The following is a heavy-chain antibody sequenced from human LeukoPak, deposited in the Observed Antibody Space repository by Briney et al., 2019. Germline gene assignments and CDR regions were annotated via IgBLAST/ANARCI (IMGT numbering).Heavy chain of an antibody. D-gene: IGHD4-11*01. CDR3: ARDDHSNYRFDY. CDR1: GGSISSYY. J-gene: IGHJ4*02. Sequence: PSETLSLTCTVSGGSISSYYWSWIRQPPGKGLEWIGYIYSSESTNYNPSLKSRVTISVDTSKNQFSLRVSSVTAADTAVYYCARDDHSNYRFDYWGQGTLVTVSS. CDR2: IYSSEST. V-gene: IGHV4-59*01.